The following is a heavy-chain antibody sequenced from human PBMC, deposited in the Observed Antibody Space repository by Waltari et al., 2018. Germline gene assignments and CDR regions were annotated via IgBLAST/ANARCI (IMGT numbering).Heavy chain of an antibody. Sequence: QVQLQESGPGLVKPSETLSLTCTVSGYSISSGYYWGWIRQPPGKGLEWIGSIYHSGSTYYNQSLKSRVTISVDTSKNQFSLKLSSVTAADTAVYYCAREPTYSYYFDYWGQGTLVTVSS. J-gene: IGHJ4*02. V-gene: IGHV4-38-2*02. CDR1: GYSISSGYY. CDR2: IYHSGST. D-gene: IGHD2-21*01. CDR3: AREPTYSYYFDY.